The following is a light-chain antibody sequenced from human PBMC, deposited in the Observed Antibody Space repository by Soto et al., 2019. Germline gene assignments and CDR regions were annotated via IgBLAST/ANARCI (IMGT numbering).Light chain of an antibody. Sequence: QSALTQSPSASASLGASVKLTCTLSSGHSSYAIAWHQQQPEKGPRYLMKVNSDGSHSKGDGIPDRFSGSSSGAERYFTISSLQSEDEADYYCQTWGTAYVLFGGGTKVTVL. CDR1: SGHSSYA. J-gene: IGLJ2*01. CDR3: QTWGTAYVL. CDR2: VNSDGSH. V-gene: IGLV4-69*01.